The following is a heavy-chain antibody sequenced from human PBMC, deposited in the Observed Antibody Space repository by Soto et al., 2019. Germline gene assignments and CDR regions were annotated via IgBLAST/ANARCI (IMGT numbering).Heavy chain of an antibody. V-gene: IGHV3-30*18. J-gene: IGHJ3*02. CDR2: ISYDGSNK. CDR3: AKDLSYAFDI. Sequence: QVQLVESGGGVVQPGRSLRLSCAASGFTFSSYGMHWVRQAPGKGLEWVAVISYDGSNKYYADSVKGRFTISRDNSKNTLYLQMNSLRAEDTAVYYCAKDLSYAFDIWGQGTMVTFSS. CDR1: GFTFSSYG.